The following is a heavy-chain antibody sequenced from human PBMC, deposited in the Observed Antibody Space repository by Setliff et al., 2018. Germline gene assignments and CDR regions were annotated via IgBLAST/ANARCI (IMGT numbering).Heavy chain of an antibody. CDR3: ARELLDGYDAFDI. V-gene: IGHV1-69*05. CDR1: GGTFSSSG. J-gene: IGHJ3*02. CDR2: IIPIFGTA. D-gene: IGHD3-10*01. Sequence: SVKVSCKASGGTFSSSGISWVRQAPGQGLEWMGGIIPIFGTANYAQKFQGRVTITTDESTSTAYMELSSLRSEDTAVYYCARELLDGYDAFDIWGQGTMVTVSS.